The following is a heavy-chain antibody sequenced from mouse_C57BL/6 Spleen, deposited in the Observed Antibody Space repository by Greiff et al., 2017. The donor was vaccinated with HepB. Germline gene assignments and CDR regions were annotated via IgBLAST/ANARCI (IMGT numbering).Heavy chain of an antibody. V-gene: IGHV1-63*01. CDR1: GYTFTNYW. J-gene: IGHJ2*01. CDR3: ARFGSSYNFDY. CDR2: IYPGGGYT. Sequence: LVESGAELVRPGTSVKMSCKASGYTFTNYWIGWAKQRPGHGLEWIGDIYPGGGYTNYNEKFKGKATMTADKSSSTAYMQFSSLTSEDSAIYYCARFGSSYNFDYWGQGTTLTVSS. D-gene: IGHD1-1*01.